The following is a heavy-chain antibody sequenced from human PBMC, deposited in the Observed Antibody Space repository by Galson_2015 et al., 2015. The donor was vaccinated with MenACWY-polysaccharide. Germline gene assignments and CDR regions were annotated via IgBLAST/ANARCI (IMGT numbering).Heavy chain of an antibody. CDR3: ARGGKYYYDSSGYLNWFDP. CDR1: GYSFSSYD. D-gene: IGHD3-22*01. J-gene: IGHJ5*02. Sequence: SVKVSCKASGYSFSSYDINWVRQTPGQGLEWMGWMNPNSGNTGYAQKFQGRVTMTRNTSISIAYMELSSLRSEDTAVYYCARGGKYYYDSSGYLNWFDPGGQGTLVTVSS. V-gene: IGHV1-8*01. CDR2: MNPNSGNT.